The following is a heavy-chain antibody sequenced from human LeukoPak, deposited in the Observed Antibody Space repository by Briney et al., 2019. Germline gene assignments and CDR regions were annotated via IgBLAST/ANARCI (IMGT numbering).Heavy chain of an antibody. CDR2: ISGSGGST. Sequence: GRSLRLSCAASGFTFSSYAMSWVRQAPGKGLEWVSAISGSGGSTYYADSVKGRFTISRDNSKNTLYLQMNSLRAEDTAVYYCAKDTLSPADIVVVPAPIDYWGQGTLLTVSS. CDR3: AKDTLSPADIVVVPAPIDY. CDR1: GFTFSSYA. J-gene: IGHJ4*02. D-gene: IGHD2-2*01. V-gene: IGHV3-23*01.